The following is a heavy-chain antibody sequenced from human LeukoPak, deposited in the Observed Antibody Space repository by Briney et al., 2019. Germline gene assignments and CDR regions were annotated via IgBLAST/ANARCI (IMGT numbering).Heavy chain of an antibody. Sequence: SETLSLTCTVSGGSISSSGDYWGWIRQPPGKGRVWIGSIYYSGNNFYDSPIRSRLTISVDTSKNQFSIKMSSVTAADTAVYYCARHGRGYSGNVVDYWGQGTLVIVSS. J-gene: IGHJ4*02. CDR1: GGSISSSGDY. V-gene: IGHV4-39*01. D-gene: IGHD5-12*01. CDR2: IYYSGNN. CDR3: ARHGRGYSGNVVDY.